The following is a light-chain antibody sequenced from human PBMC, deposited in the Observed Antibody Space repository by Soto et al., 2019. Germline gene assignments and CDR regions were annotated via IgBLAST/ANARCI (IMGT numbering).Light chain of an antibody. V-gene: IGKV3-15*01. CDR2: GAS. Sequence: ERVMTQSPATLSVSPGERATLSCRASQSVSSNLAWYQQEPGQAPRLFIYGASTRATAIPPRFSGSGSGTEFTLTISSLEPEDFAVYFCQHRAGWPPALTFGGGTKVDIK. CDR3: QHRAGWPPALT. CDR1: QSVSSN. J-gene: IGKJ4*01.